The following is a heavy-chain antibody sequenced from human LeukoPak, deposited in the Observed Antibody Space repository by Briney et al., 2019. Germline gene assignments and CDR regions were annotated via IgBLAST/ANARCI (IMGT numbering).Heavy chain of an antibody. Sequence: SGTLSLTCAVSGGSISISNSNWWSWVRQPPGKGLEWIEEIYHSGSTNYNPSLKSRVTISVDKSKNQFSLKLTSVTAADTAVYYCARDLHGGNSFTSDWYFDLWGRGTLVTVSS. CDR1: GGSISISNSNW. V-gene: IGHV4-4*02. CDR2: IYHSGST. CDR3: ARDLHGGNSFTSDWYFDL. J-gene: IGHJ2*01. D-gene: IGHD4-23*01.